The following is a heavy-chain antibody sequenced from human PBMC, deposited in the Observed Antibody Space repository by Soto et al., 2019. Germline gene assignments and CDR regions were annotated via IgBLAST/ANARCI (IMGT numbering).Heavy chain of an antibody. CDR1: GFTFSNYG. D-gene: IGHD6-19*01. CDR2: ISYDGRNK. CDR3: AKDLAVAGTGGNAFDI. Sequence: QVQLVESGGGVVQPGRSLRLSCAASGFTFSNYGMHWVRQAPGKGLEWVAVISYDGRNKYYADSVKGRFTFSRDNSKNTLYLQMTSLRAEDTAVYYCAKDLAVAGTGGNAFDIWGQGTMVTVSS. V-gene: IGHV3-30*18. J-gene: IGHJ3*02.